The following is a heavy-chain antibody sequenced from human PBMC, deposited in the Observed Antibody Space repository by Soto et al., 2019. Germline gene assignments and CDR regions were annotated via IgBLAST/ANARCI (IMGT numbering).Heavy chain of an antibody. Sequence: QLQLQESGPGLVKPSETLSLTCTVSGGSISSSSYYWGWIRQPPGKGLEWIGSIYYSGSTYYNPSLQSRVTISVDTSKNQFSLKLSSVTAADTAVYYCARHYGCEVFDYWGQGTLVTVSS. CDR1: GGSISSSSYY. J-gene: IGHJ4*02. CDR3: ARHYGCEVFDY. CDR2: IYYSGST. V-gene: IGHV4-39*01. D-gene: IGHD3-10*01.